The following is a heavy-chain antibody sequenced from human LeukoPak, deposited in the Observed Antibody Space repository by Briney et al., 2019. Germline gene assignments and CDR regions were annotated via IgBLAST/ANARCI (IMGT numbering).Heavy chain of an antibody. V-gene: IGHV6-1*01. Sequence: SQTLSLTCAISGDSVSSNDAAWNWIRQSPSRGLEWLGRTYYGSKWYYDYAVSVKSRMTINPDTSKNQFSLQLNSVTPEDTAVYYCARGLTIVRGVIGILDYWGQGTLVTVSS. J-gene: IGHJ4*02. D-gene: IGHD3-10*01. CDR3: ARGLTIVRGVIGILDY. CDR1: GDSVSSNDAA. CDR2: TYYGSKWYY.